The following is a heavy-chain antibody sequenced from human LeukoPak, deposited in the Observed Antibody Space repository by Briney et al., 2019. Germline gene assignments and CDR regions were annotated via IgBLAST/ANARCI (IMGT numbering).Heavy chain of an antibody. D-gene: IGHD5-18*01. CDR3: ARESSGYSYGYSFDAFDI. Sequence: PGGSLRLSCAASGFTFSSYSMNWVRQAPGKGLEWVPYISSSSSTIYYADSVKGRFTISRDNAKNSLYLQMNSLRAEDTAVYYCARESSGYSYGYSFDAFDIWGQGTMVTVSS. J-gene: IGHJ3*02. CDR2: ISSSSSTI. V-gene: IGHV3-48*01. CDR1: GFTFSSYS.